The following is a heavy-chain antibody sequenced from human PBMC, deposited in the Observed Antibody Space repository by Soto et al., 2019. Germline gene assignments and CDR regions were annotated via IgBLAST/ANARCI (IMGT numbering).Heavy chain of an antibody. Sequence: QVQLVESGGGVVQPGRSLRLSCAASGFTFSSYSMHWVRQAPGKGLEGVAVISYDGNNKYFADSVKGRFSISRDNSKNTLYLQMNSLRAEDTAVYYCAREPRYSGGYPNFDYWGQGTLVTGSS. D-gene: IGHD3-22*01. V-gene: IGHV3-30-3*01. CDR2: ISYDGNNK. CDR1: GFTFSSYS. J-gene: IGHJ4*02. CDR3: AREPRYSGGYPNFDY.